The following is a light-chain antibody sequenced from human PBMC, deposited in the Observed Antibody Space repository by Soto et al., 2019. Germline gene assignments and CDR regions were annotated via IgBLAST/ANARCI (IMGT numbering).Light chain of an antibody. CDR3: SSYAGSSNYV. CDR2: ELS. Sequence: QSALTQPPSASGSPGQSVTISCTGTSSDVGGYNSVSWYQHHPGKAPKLMIYELSKRPSGVPDRFSGSKSANTASLTVSGLQAEDEADYYCSSYAGSSNYVFGTGTKLTVL. J-gene: IGLJ1*01. CDR1: SSDVGGYNS. V-gene: IGLV2-8*01.